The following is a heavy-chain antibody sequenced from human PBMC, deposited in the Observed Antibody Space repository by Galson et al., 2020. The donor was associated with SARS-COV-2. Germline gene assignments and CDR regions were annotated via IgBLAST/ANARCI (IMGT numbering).Heavy chain of an antibody. CDR2: ISAYNGNT. J-gene: IGHJ4*02. CDR1: GYTFTSYG. CDR3: ASVLKSGYSYDY. V-gene: IGHV1-18*01. D-gene: IGHD2-15*01. Sequence: ASVKVFCKASGYTFTSYGISWVRQAPGQGLEWMGWISAYNGNTNYAQKLQGRVTMTTDTSTSTAYMELRSLRSDDTAVYYCASVLKSGYSYDYWGQGTLVTVSS.